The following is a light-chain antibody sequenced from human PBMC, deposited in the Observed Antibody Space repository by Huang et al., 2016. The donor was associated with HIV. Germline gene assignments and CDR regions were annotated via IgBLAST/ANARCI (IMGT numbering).Light chain of an antibody. Sequence: IQLTQSPSSLSASVVDRVTITCRASQGINNYLAWYQQKPGKAPKLLIYAASTLQSGVPSRFSGSGSGTVFILTINNLQPEDFATYYCQQLNSFLFGPGTKVDIK. CDR1: QGINNY. CDR2: AAS. CDR3: QQLNSFL. V-gene: IGKV1-9*01. J-gene: IGKJ3*01.